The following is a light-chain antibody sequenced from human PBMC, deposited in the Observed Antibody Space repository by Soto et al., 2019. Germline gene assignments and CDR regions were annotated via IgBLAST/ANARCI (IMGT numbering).Light chain of an antibody. V-gene: IGLV1-40*01. CDR1: SSNIGAHYD. CDR2: GNS. J-gene: IGLJ1*01. CDR3: QSYDSSLSAYV. Sequence: QSVLTQPPSVSGAPGQRVTISCTGSSSNIGAHYDVHWYQQLPGTAPKLLIYGNSNRPSGVPDRFSGSKSGASASLAITGLQAEDEADYYCQSYDSSLSAYVFGAGTKLNVL.